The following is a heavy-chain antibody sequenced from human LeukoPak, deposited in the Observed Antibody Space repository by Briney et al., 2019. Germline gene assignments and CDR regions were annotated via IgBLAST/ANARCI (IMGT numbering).Heavy chain of an antibody. CDR3: ARDPYHGALDI. CDR1: GFSFSASW. J-gene: IGHJ3*02. Sequence: GGFLRLSCAASGFSFSASWMTWVRQAPGKRLEWVANMNPDGSAKYYVDSVKGRFTTYRDNAQSSVFLEMNSLRADDTAVYYCARDPYHGALDIWGQGTMVTVSS. V-gene: IGHV3-7*01. CDR2: MNPDGSAK. D-gene: IGHD1-14*01.